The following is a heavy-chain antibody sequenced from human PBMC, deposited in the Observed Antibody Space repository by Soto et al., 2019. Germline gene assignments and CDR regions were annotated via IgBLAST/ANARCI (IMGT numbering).Heavy chain of an antibody. Sequence: SGPTLVNPTQTLTLTCTFSGFSLTTYGEGVGWIRQPPGKALEWLALIFWNDDERYRPSLKSRLTITKDTSKDQVVLTMTNMDPVDTATYFCVHTGYGYDPLSYWGRRTLVTVSS. V-gene: IGHV2-5*01. J-gene: IGHJ4*02. CDR1: GFSLTTYGEG. D-gene: IGHD5-18*01. CDR3: VHTGYGYDPLSY. CDR2: IFWNDDE.